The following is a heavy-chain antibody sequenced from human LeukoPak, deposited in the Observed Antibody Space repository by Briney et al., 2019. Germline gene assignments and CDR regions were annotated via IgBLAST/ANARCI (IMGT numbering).Heavy chain of an antibody. D-gene: IGHD3-10*01. Sequence: SETLSLTCTVSGGSISSYYWSWIRQPPGKGLEWIGYIYYSGSTNYNPSLKSRVTISVDTSKNQFSLELSSVTAADTAVYYCAGFSGSYYKLHDYWGQGTLVTVSS. CDR2: IYYSGST. CDR3: AGFSGSYYKLHDY. V-gene: IGHV4-59*08. CDR1: GGSISSYY. J-gene: IGHJ4*02.